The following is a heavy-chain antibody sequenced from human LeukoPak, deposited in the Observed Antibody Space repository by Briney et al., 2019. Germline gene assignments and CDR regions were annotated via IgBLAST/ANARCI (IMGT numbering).Heavy chain of an antibody. V-gene: IGHV1-18*01. CDR3: ARDRGIAAAGRNWFDP. J-gene: IGHJ5*02. Sequence: ASVKVSCKASGYTFTSYGISWVRQAPGQGLEWMGWISAYNGNTNYAQNLQGRVTMTTDTSTSTAYMELRSLRSDDTAVYYCARDRGIAAAGRNWFDPWGQGTLVTVSS. D-gene: IGHD6-13*01. CDR2: ISAYNGNT. CDR1: GYTFTSYG.